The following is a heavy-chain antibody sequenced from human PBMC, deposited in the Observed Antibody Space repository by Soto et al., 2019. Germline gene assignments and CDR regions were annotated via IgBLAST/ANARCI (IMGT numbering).Heavy chain of an antibody. CDR2: ISSSSSYT. CDR3: ARDQGYCSSTSCYLLDY. V-gene: IGHV3-11*06. Sequence: GESLKISCAASGFTFSDYYMSWIRQAPGKGLEWVSYISSSSSYTNYADSVKGRFTISRDNAKNSLYLQMNSLRAEDTAVYYCARDQGYCSSTSCYLLDYWGQGTLVTVSS. J-gene: IGHJ4*02. D-gene: IGHD2-2*01. CDR1: GFTFSDYY.